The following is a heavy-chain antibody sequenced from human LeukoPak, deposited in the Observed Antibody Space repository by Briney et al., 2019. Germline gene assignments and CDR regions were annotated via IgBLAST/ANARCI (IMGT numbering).Heavy chain of an antibody. J-gene: IGHJ4*02. CDR1: GGSIRSYY. D-gene: IGHD1-26*01. V-gene: IGHV4-4*07. CDR2: ISSSGST. Sequence: SETLSLTCTVSGGSIRSYYWSWIRQPAGKGLEWIGRISSSGSTNYNPSLKSRVTMSVDTSKNQFSLTLTSVTAADTAVYYCAREGRRSHSGYWGQGTLVTVSS. CDR3: AREGRRSHSGY.